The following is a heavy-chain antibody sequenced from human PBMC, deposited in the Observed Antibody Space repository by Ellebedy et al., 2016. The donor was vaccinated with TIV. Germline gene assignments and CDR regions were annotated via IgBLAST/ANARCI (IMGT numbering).Heavy chain of an antibody. CDR2: ISSSSSYI. V-gene: IGHV3-21*01. Sequence: GESLKISXAASGFTFSSYSMNWVRQAPGKGLEWVSSISSSSSYIYYADSVKGRFTISRDNAKNSLYLQMNSLRAEDTAVYYCARADGDIDYWGQGTLVTVSS. CDR1: GFTFSSYS. J-gene: IGHJ4*02. D-gene: IGHD4-17*01. CDR3: ARADGDIDY.